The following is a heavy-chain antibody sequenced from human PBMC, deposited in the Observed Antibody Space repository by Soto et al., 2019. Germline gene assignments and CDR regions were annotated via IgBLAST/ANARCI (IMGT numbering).Heavy chain of an antibody. V-gene: IGHV4-31*03. CDR2: IYYSGST. CDR3: ARGSTRDTRGYSYGYFYFDY. D-gene: IGHD5-18*01. J-gene: IGHJ4*02. Sequence: PSETLSLTCTVSGGSISSGGYYWSWIRQQPGKGLEWIGYIYYSGSTYYNPSLKSRVTISVDTSKNQFSLKLSSVTAADTAVYYCARGSTRDTRGYSYGYFYFDYWGQGTLVTVSS. CDR1: GGSISSGGYY.